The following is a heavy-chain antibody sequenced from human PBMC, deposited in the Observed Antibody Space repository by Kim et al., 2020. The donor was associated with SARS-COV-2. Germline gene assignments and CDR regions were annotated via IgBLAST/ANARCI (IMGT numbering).Heavy chain of an antibody. Sequence: GGSLRLSCTASGFTFGDYAMSWVRQAPGKGLEWVGFIRKQIYGATPEYAASVKGRFTLSRDDSKSIAYLQMNSLKTEDTAVYFCTREGLLYSDSWGQGTLVTVSS. J-gene: IGHJ4*02. CDR3: TREGLLYSDS. D-gene: IGHD3-3*01. CDR2: IRKQIYGATP. V-gene: IGHV3-49*04. CDR1: GFTFGDYA.